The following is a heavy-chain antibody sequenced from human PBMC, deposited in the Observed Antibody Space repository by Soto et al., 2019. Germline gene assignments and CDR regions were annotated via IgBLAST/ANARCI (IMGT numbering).Heavy chain of an antibody. V-gene: IGHV3-30*18. J-gene: IGHJ4*02. Sequence: QVQLVESGGGVVQPGRSLRLSCAASGFTFTSYAMHWVRQAPGKGLEYVAIISYDGSNTYYADSVKGRFTISRDNSKNPLYLQINSLRAEDTAVYYCAKDGETKQWLRYFDYWGQGTLVTVSS. CDR3: AKDGETKQWLRYFDY. CDR1: GFTFTSYA. CDR2: ISYDGSNT. D-gene: IGHD6-19*01.